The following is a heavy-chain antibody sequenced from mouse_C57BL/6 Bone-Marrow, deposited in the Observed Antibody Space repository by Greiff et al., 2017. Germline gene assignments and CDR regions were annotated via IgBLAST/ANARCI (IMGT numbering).Heavy chain of an antibody. CDR2: IYPRDGST. CDR3: ARLEFDGSSGDWYFDV. D-gene: IGHD1-1*01. CDR1: GYTFTSYD. V-gene: IGHV1-85*01. J-gene: IGHJ1*03. Sequence: QVHVKQSGPELVKPGASVKLSCKASGYTFTSYDINGVKQRPGQGLEWIGWIYPRDGSTKYNEKFKGKATLTVDTSSSTAYMERHSLTSEDSAVYFCARLEFDGSSGDWYFDVWGTGTTVTVSS.